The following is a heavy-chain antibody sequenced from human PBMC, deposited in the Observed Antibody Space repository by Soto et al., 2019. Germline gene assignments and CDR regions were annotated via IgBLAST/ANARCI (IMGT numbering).Heavy chain of an antibody. CDR3: ARGVILWFGELSRRGGYHYYMDV. CDR1: GGSFSGYQ. Sequence: QVQLQQWGAGLLKPSETLSLTCAVYGGSFSGYQWSWIRQTPGKGLEWIGEINDRGNINYKQSLKSQFTIILDTPKKQISLKLSSMTAADSAVYYCARGVILWFGELSRRGGYHYYMDVWGKGTTVTVSS. CDR2: INDRGNI. J-gene: IGHJ6*03. D-gene: IGHD3-10*01. V-gene: IGHV4-34*01.